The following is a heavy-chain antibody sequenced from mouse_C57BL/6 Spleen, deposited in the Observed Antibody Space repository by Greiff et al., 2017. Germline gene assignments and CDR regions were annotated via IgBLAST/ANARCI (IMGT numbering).Heavy chain of an antibody. Sequence: QVQLQQSGAELVRPGASVTLSCKASGYTFTDYEMHWVKQTPVHGLEWIGAIDPETGGTAYNQKFKGKAILTADKSSSTAYMELRSLTSEDSAVYYGTRRGLDYGEAMDYWGQGTSVTVSS. CDR3: TRRGLDYGEAMDY. J-gene: IGHJ4*01. CDR1: GYTFTDYE. CDR2: IDPETGGT. D-gene: IGHD2-4*01. V-gene: IGHV1-15*01.